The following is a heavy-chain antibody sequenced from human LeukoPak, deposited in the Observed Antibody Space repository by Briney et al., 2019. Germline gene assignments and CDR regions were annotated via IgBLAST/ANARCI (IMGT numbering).Heavy chain of an antibody. J-gene: IGHJ4*02. CDR3: ARDGGIAVAGFDY. V-gene: IGHV1-2*02. CDR2: INPNSGGT. Sequence: ASVKVSCKASGYTFTGYYMHWVRQAPGQGLEWMGWINPNSGGTNYAQKFQGRVTMTRDTSISTAYMELSRLRSDDTAVYYCARDGGIAVAGFDYWGQGTLVTVSS. CDR1: GYTFTGYY. D-gene: IGHD6-19*01.